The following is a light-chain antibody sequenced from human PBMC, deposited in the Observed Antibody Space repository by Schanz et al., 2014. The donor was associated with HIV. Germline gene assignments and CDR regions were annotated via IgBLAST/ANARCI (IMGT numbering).Light chain of an antibody. J-gene: IGLJ1*01. CDR2: DNY. Sequence: QSVLTQPPSVSAAPGQKVTISCSGSTSNIGNNYVSWYQQLPGTAPKLLIYDNYKRPSEIPDRFSGSKSGTSATLVITGLQTGDEADYYCGTWDSRMSVGFVFGSGTKLTVL. CDR3: GTWDSRMSVGFV. CDR1: TSNIGNNY. V-gene: IGLV1-51*01.